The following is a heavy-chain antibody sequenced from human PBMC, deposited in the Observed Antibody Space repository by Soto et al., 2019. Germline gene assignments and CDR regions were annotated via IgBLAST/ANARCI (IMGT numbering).Heavy chain of an antibody. CDR1: GYSFTSYW. Sequence: PGESLKISCKGSGYSFTSYWISWVRQMPGKGLEWMGRIDPSDSYTNYSPSFQGHVTISADKSISTAYLQWSSLKASDTAMYYCARRGYCVSTSCQIDYWGQGTLVTVSS. CDR3: ARRGYCVSTSCQIDY. J-gene: IGHJ4*02. V-gene: IGHV5-10-1*01. CDR2: IDPSDSYT. D-gene: IGHD2-2*01.